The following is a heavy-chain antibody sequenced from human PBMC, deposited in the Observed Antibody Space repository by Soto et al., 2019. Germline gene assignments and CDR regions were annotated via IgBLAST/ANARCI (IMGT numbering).Heavy chain of an antibody. CDR1: GFTFSSHA. CDR3: AKDSQRWLQEFDY. D-gene: IGHD5-12*01. Sequence: GGSLSLSCAASGFTFSSHAMSWVRQAPGKGLEWVSAISGSGGSTFYADSVKGRFTISRDNSKNTLYLQMNSLRAEDTAIYYCAKDSQRWLQEFDYWGQGTLVTVSS. J-gene: IGHJ4*02. CDR2: ISGSGGST. V-gene: IGHV3-23*01.